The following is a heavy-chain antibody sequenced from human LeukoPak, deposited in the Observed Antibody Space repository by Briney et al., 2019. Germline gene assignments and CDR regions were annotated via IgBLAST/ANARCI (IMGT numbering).Heavy chain of an antibody. CDR1: GDSISSYY. D-gene: IGHD3-10*01. CDR3: ARESTYYYGSGRDYFDY. CDR2: IYYSGNT. V-gene: IGHV4-59*01. Sequence: SETLSLTCTVSGDSISSYYWTWIRQPPGKGLEWIGYIYYSGNTNYNPSLKSRVTISVDTSKNQFSLRLSSVTAADTAVYYCARESTYYYGSGRDYFDYWGQGTLVTVSS. J-gene: IGHJ4*02.